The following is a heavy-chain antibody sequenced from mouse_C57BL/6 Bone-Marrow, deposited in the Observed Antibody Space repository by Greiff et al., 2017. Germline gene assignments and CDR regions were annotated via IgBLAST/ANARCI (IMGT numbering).Heavy chain of an antibody. D-gene: IGHD4-1*01. J-gene: IGHJ1*03. V-gene: IGHV1-26*01. CDR2: INPNSGGT. CDR1: GYTFTDYY. CDR3: ARSLGRYGEYFDV. Sequence: VQLQQSGPELVKPGASVKISCKASGYTFTDYYMNWVKQSHGKSLEWIGDINPNSGGTTYNQKFKGKATLTVDKSSSTAYMELRSLTSEDSAVYYCARSLGRYGEYFDVWGTGTTVTVSS.